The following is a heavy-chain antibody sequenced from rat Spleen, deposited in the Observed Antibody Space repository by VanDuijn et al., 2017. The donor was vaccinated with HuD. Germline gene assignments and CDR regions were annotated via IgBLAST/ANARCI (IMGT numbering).Heavy chain of an antibody. CDR3: VRQGYLRDWYFDF. J-gene: IGHJ1*01. CDR1: GFTFSNHG. Sequence: EVQLVESGGGLVQTGRSLKLSCAASGFTFSNHGMAWVRQAPTKGLEWVATISYDGSRTYYRDSVKGRFTISRDNGKSILYLEMDSLRSEDMATYYCVRQGYLRDWYFDFWGPGTMVTVSS. CDR2: ISYDGSRT. V-gene: IGHV5-29*01. D-gene: IGHD2-5*01.